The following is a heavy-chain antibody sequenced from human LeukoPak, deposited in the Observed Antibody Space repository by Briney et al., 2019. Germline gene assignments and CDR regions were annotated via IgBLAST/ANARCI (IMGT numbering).Heavy chain of an antibody. CDR3: ARATMVRGVIFNYYCYYMDV. D-gene: IGHD3-10*01. Sequence: ASVKVSCKASGYTFTSYAMNWVRQAPGQGLEWMGWINTNTGNPTYAQGFTGRFVFSLDTSVSTAYLQISSLKAEDTAVYYCARATMVRGVIFNYYCYYMDVWGKGTTVTVSS. CDR2: INTNTGNP. J-gene: IGHJ6*03. V-gene: IGHV7-4-1*02. CDR1: GYTFTSYA.